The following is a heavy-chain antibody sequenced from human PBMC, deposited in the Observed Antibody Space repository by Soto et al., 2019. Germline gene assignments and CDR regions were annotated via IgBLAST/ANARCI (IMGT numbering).Heavy chain of an antibody. CDR3: AKVGYYDSSGHNWFDP. V-gene: IGHV3-23*01. J-gene: IGHJ5*02. CDR1: GFTFSSYV. Sequence: HPGGSLRLSCAVSGFTFSSYVMSWVRQAPGKGLEWVSAISGSGGSTYYADSVKGRFTISRDSSKNTLYLQMNSLRADDTAVYYCAKVGYYDSSGHNWFDPWGQGTLVTVSS. D-gene: IGHD3-22*01. CDR2: ISGSGGST.